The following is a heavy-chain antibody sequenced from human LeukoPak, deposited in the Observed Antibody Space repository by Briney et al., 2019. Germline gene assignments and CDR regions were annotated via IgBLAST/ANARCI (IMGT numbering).Heavy chain of an antibody. J-gene: IGHJ4*02. CDR3: AREDVGTALLDS. D-gene: IGHD3-10*01. CDR2: IYYSGSA. V-gene: IGHV4-39*07. Sequence: SETLSLTCTVSGASISSGGSYWGWIRQPPGKGLEWIGSIYYSGSADYNPSLRGRVTVSLDTSKNQFSLKLRSVTAADTAVYYCAREDVGTALLDSWGQGTLVTVSS. CDR1: GASISSGGSY.